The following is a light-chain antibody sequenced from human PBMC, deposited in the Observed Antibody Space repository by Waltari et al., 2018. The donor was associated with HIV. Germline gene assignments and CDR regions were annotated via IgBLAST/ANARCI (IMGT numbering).Light chain of an antibody. CDR1: QGISSY. CDR2: AAS. V-gene: IGKV1-9*01. CDR3: QQLNSYAIT. Sequence: TQSPSFLSASVGDRVTITCRASQGISSYLAWYQQKPGKAPKLLIYAASTLQSGVPSRFSGSGSGTEFTLTISSLQPEDFATYYCQQLNSYAITFGQGTRLEIK. J-gene: IGKJ5*01.